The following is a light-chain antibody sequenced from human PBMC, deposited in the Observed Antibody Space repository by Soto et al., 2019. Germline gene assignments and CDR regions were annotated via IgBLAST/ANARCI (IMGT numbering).Light chain of an antibody. CDR2: KAS. V-gene: IGKV1-5*03. J-gene: IGKJ4*01. Sequence: DIQMTQFPSTLSASVGDRVTITCRASESIRSWLAWYQQKPGKAPKLLIYKASSLESGVPSRFTGSGSGTEFTLTISSLQPDDFATYYCQQYSRFSLTFGGGTKVEIK. CDR1: ESIRSW. CDR3: QQYSRFSLT.